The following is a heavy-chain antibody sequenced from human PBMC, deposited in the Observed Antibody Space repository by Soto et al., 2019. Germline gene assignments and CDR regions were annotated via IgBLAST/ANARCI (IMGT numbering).Heavy chain of an antibody. CDR2: IYYSGST. Sequence: QVQLQESGPGLVKPSQTLSLTCTVSGGSISSGGYYWSWIRQHPGQGLEWIGYIYYSGSTYYNPSLKSRVTISVDTSKNQFSLKLSSVTAADTAVYYCARGGITGTTANWFDPWGQGTLVTVSS. V-gene: IGHV4-31*03. CDR1: GGSISSGGYY. J-gene: IGHJ5*02. D-gene: IGHD1-7*01. CDR3: ARGGITGTTANWFDP.